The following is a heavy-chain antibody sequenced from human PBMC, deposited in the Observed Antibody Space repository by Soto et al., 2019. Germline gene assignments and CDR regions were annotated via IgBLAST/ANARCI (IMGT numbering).Heavy chain of an antibody. CDR3: AKDLVGSNADYYDY. CDR2: IRSKANSYAT. J-gene: IGHJ4*02. V-gene: IGHV3-73*01. Sequence: GGSLRLSCAASGFTFSGSAMHWVRQASGKGLEWVGRIRSKANSYATAYAASVKGRFTISRENSKNTLYLQMNSLRAEDAAVYYCAKDLVGSNADYYDYWGQGTLVTVSS. D-gene: IGHD2-15*01. CDR1: GFTFSGSA.